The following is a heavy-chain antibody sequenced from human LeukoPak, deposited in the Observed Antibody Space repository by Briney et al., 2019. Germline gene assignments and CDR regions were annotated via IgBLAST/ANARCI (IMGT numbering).Heavy chain of an antibody. V-gene: IGHV4-34*01. CDR3: ARELGYCSGGSCSISNWFDP. CDR1: GGSFSGYY. D-gene: IGHD2-15*01. J-gene: IGHJ5*02. Sequence: SETLSLTCAVYGGSFSGYYWSWIRQPPGKGLEWIGEINHSGSTNYNPSLKSRVTMSVDTSKNQFSLKLSSVTAADTAVYYCARELGYCSGGSCSISNWFDPWGQGTLVTVSS. CDR2: INHSGST.